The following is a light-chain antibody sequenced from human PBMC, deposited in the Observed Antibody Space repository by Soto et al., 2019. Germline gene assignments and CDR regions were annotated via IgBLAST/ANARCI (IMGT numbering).Light chain of an antibody. CDR2: GNT. V-gene: IGLV1-40*01. Sequence: QSVLTQPPSMSGAPGQRVTISCTGSSSNIGAGYDVHWYQHLPGTAPKLLIYGNTNRPSGVPDRFSGSKSGTSASLAITGLQADDEADYYCLSHDSSLNSWVFGGGTKLTVL. J-gene: IGLJ3*02. CDR3: LSHDSSLNSWV. CDR1: SSNIGAGYD.